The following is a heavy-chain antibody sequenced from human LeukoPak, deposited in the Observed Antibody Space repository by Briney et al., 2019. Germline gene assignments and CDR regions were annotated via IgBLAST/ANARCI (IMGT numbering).Heavy chain of an antibody. CDR3: ARDLSYDSRGGY. V-gene: IGHV3-21*01. D-gene: IGHD3-22*01. Sequence: GGSLRLSCAASGFTFSSYSMNWVRQAPGKGLEWVSSISYSSSYIYYADSVKGRFTISRDNAKNTLYLQMNSLRAEDTAVYYCARDLSYDSRGGYWGQGTLVTVSS. CDR2: ISYSSSYI. J-gene: IGHJ4*02. CDR1: GFTFSSYS.